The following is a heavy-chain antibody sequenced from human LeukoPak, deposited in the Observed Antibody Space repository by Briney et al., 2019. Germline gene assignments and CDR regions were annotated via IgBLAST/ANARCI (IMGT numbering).Heavy chain of an antibody. V-gene: IGHV3-30-3*01. CDR1: GFTFSSHA. CDR2: ISYDGSNK. CDR3: ARDNSGYDIDYFDY. Sequence: GGSLRLSCAASGFTFSSHAMHWVRQAPGKGLEWVAVISYDGSNKYYADSVKGRFTISRDNSKNTLYLQMNSLRAEDTAVYYCARDNSGYDIDYFDYWGQGTLVTVSS. J-gene: IGHJ4*02. D-gene: IGHD5-12*01.